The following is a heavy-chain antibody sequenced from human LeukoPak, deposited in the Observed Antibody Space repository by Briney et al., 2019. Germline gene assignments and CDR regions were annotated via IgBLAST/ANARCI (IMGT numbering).Heavy chain of an antibody. J-gene: IGHJ5*02. D-gene: IGHD1-26*01. CDR2: IIPTLGIA. Sequence: WVKVSCKASRGTLCSYAISWGRHAPGQGGEWMGRIIPTLGIANYAQKFQGRVTITADKSRSTAYMELSSRRSEDTAVYYCARDLRIVGATRSTFDPWGQGTLVTVSS. CDR3: ARDLRIVGATRSTFDP. CDR1: RGTLCSYA. V-gene: IGHV1-69*04.